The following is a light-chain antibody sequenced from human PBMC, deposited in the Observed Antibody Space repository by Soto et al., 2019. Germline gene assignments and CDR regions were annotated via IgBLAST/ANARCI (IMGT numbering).Light chain of an antibody. J-gene: IGKJ4*01. Sequence: DIQMTQSPSSLSASVGDRVTITCRASQSISSYLNWYQQKPGEAPKLLIYAASTLQSGVPSRFSGSQSGTDVTLIISSLQPEDVATYYCQQGYTIPLTFGGGNRVEIK. CDR1: QSISSY. V-gene: IGKV1-39*01. CDR3: QQGYTIPLT. CDR2: AAS.